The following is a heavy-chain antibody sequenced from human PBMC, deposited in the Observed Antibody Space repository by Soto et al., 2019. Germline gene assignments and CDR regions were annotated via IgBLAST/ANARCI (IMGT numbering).Heavy chain of an antibody. CDR3: ARDWFSSSLPGWYFAL. CDR1: GFTISSYS. D-gene: IGHD6-13*01. Sequence: QVQLVESRGGVVHPGRSLRLSCAASGFTISSYSMHWVRQAPGKGLEWVAVISDDGNNEYYADSVKGRFTISRDNSKNTVYLQMNSLRPEDTAVYYCARDWFSSSLPGWYFALWGRGTLVTVSS. J-gene: IGHJ2*01. CDR2: ISDDGNNE. V-gene: IGHV3-30-3*01.